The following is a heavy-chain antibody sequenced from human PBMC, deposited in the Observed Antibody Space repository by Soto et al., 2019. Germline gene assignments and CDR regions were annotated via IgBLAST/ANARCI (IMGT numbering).Heavy chain of an antibody. CDR2: IKSKAEAATR. CDR3: ASGTGKSDFDY. V-gene: IGHV3-15*01. Sequence: PGGSLRLCCAASGFTFSDAWMSWVRQAPGKGLEWVGRIKSKAEAATRDFAAPVKGRFAISRDDSKNTVFLQMNSLKIEDSGVYYCASGTGKSDFDYWGLGILVTVSS. CDR1: GFTFSDAW. J-gene: IGHJ4*02. D-gene: IGHD2-2*01.